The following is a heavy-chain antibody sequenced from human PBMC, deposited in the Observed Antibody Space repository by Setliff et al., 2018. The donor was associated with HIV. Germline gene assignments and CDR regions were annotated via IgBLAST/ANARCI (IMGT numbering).Heavy chain of an antibody. CDR2: VIPNGGAT. Sequence: ASVKVSCKASGYTFTDYYIHWVRQAPGQGLEWMGRVIPNGGATIYAQKFQGRITMTSDTSISTAYMELSRLRSDDTAVYYCAREGLQGSFEYYYYYMEVWGKGITVTVSS. CDR3: AREGLQGSFEYYYYYMEV. J-gene: IGHJ6*03. CDR1: GYTFTDYY. D-gene: IGHD2-15*01. V-gene: IGHV1-2*06.